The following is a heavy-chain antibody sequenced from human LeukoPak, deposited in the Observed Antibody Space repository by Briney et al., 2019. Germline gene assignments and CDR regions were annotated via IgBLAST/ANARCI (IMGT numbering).Heavy chain of an antibody. J-gene: IGHJ4*02. D-gene: IGHD3-3*01. CDR3: ARAPYDFWSGYYHY. CDR2: ISAYNGNT. CDR1: GYTFTSHG. Sequence: ASVKVSCKASGYTFTSHGISWVRQAPGQGLEWMGWISAYNGNTNYAQKLQGRVTMTTDTSTSTAYMELRSLRSDDTAVYYCARAPYDFWSGYYHYWGQGTLVTVSS. V-gene: IGHV1-18*01.